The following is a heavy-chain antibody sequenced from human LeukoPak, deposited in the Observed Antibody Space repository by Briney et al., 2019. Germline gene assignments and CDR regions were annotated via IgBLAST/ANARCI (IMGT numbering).Heavy chain of an antibody. Sequence: GGSLRLSCAASGFTFSSYGMHWVRQAPGKGLEWVAFIRYDGSNKYYADSVKGRFTISRDNSKNTLYLQMNSLRAEDTAVYYCAKAGSDIVVVVAATTWFDPWGQGTLVTVSS. V-gene: IGHV3-30*02. D-gene: IGHD2-15*01. CDR2: IRYDGSNK. CDR1: GFTFSSYG. J-gene: IGHJ5*02. CDR3: AKAGSDIVVVVAATTWFDP.